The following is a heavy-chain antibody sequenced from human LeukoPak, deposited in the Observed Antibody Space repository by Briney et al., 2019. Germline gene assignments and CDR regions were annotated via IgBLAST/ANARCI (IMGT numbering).Heavy chain of an antibody. CDR1: GYTFTNYG. V-gene: IGHV1-18*01. D-gene: IGHD2-2*02. J-gene: IGHJ4*02. CDR2: ISPYNGKT. CDR3: ARGFRSAAIPY. Sequence: ASVKVSCKTSGYTFTNYGINWVRQAPGQGLEWMGWISPYNGKTEFAQKFQGRVSMTTDTSTTTVYMELRSLRSDDTAVYYCARGFRSAAIPYWGQGTLVTVSS.